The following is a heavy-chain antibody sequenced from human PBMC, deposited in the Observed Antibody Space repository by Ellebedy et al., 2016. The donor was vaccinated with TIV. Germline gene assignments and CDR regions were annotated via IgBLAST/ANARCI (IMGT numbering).Heavy chain of an antibody. CDR3: ARAGYYIPADCFDL. D-gene: IGHD3-9*01. V-gene: IGHV3-33*07. CDR2: VWHDGRNK. Sequence: GESLKISXAASGFTFSSYGIYWVRQAPGKGLEWVAGVWHDGRNKYYGDPVRGRFTISRDNSKNTVYLQMNSLRVDDTAVYYCARAGYYIPADCFDLWGQGTMVTVSS. CDR1: GFTFSSYG. J-gene: IGHJ3*01.